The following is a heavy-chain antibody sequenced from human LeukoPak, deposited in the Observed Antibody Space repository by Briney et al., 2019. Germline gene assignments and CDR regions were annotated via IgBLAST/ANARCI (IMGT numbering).Heavy chain of an antibody. CDR3: ARYCSGGSCYGGFDY. D-gene: IGHD2-15*01. V-gene: IGHV4-59*01. CDR2: IYYGGST. J-gene: IGHJ4*02. CDR1: GGSLSSYY. Sequence: SETLSLTCTASGGSLSSYYWSWIRQPPGKGLEWIGYIYYGGSTNYNPSLKSRVTISVDTSKNQFSLKLSFVTAADTAVYFCARYCSGGSCYGGFDYWGQGTLVTVSS.